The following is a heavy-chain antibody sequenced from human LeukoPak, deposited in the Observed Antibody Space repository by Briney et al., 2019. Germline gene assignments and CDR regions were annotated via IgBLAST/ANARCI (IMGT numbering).Heavy chain of an antibody. CDR1: GYTFTSYY. Sequence: APLKASCKASGYTFTSYYLHSVRQAPGQGLEWIGWISLNNARTKYAPNSRGRVTMPSDTSITTTYMPVRSPRSDDTALSYSAGEVKNSFDNCGQGALGTVS. D-gene: IGHD2/OR15-2a*01. CDR3: AGEVKNSFDN. J-gene: IGHJ4*02. CDR2: ISLNNART. V-gene: IGHV1-2*02.